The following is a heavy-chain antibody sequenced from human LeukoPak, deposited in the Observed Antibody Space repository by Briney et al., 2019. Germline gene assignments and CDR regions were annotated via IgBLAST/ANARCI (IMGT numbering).Heavy chain of an antibody. CDR3: AKDYGSGSYYPSRFDY. V-gene: IGHV3-11*01. CDR2: ISRSISTI. J-gene: IGHJ4*02. CDR1: GFTFSDYY. D-gene: IGHD3-10*01. Sequence: GGSLRLSCAASGFTFSDYYMAWIRQAPGKGLEWVSYISRSISTIYYADSVKGRFTISRDNAKNSLYLQMNSLRAEDTAVYYCAKDYGSGSYYPSRFDYWGQGTLVTVSS.